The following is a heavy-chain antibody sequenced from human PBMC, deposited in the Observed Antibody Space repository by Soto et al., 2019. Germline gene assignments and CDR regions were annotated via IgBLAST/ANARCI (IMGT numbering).Heavy chain of an antibody. Sequence: GGSLRLSCAASGFTFSSYSMYWVRQAPGKGLEWVSSISSSSSYIYYADSVKGRFTISRDNAKNSLYLQMNSLRAEDTAVYYCARGGGGYLYYFDYWGQGTLVTVSS. J-gene: IGHJ4*02. V-gene: IGHV3-21*01. CDR1: GFTFSSYS. CDR2: ISSSSSYI. D-gene: IGHD1-26*01. CDR3: ARGGGGYLYYFDY.